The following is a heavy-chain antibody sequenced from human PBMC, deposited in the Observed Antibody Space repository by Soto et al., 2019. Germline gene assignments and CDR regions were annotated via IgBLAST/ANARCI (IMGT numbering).Heavy chain of an antibody. J-gene: IGHJ4*02. Sequence: PGGSLRLSCAASGFTVSSNYMSWVRQAPGKGLEWVLVIYSGGSTYYADSVKGRFTISRDSSKNTVYLQMNSLRAEDTAVYYCSGTGYYHGVFDYWGQGTLVTVSS. CDR1: GFTVSSNY. CDR2: IYSGGST. D-gene: IGHD3-22*01. CDR3: SGTGYYHGVFDY. V-gene: IGHV3-53*01.